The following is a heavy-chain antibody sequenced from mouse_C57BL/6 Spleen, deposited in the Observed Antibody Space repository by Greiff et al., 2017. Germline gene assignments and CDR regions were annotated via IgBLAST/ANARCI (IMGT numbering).Heavy chain of an antibody. Sequence: SGAELVKPGASVKLSCTASGFNIKDYYMHWVKQRTEQGLEWIGRIDPEDGETKYAPKFQGKATITADTSSNTAYLQLSSLTSEDTAVYYCASSPLTTVVATDYWGQGTTLTVSS. CDR1: GFNIKDYY. J-gene: IGHJ2*01. V-gene: IGHV14-2*01. CDR3: ASSPLTTVVATDY. D-gene: IGHD1-1*01. CDR2: IDPEDGET.